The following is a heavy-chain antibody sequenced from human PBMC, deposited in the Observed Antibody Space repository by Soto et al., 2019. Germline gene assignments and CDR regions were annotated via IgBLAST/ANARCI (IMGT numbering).Heavy chain of an antibody. CDR2: IIPIFGTA. J-gene: IGHJ3*02. CDR3: ARDVYCSGGSCSPHILDAFDI. Sequence: QVQLVQSGAEVKKPGSSVKVSCKASGGTFSSYAISWVRQAPGQGLEWMGGIIPIFGTANYAQKFQGRVTITADESTSTAYMELSSLRSEDTAVYYCARDVYCSGGSCSPHILDAFDIWGQGTMVTVSS. CDR1: GGTFSSYA. V-gene: IGHV1-69*12. D-gene: IGHD2-15*01.